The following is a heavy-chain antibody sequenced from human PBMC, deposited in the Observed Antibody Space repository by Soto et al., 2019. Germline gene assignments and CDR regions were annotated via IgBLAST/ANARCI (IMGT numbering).Heavy chain of an antibody. D-gene: IGHD6-19*01. Sequence: SETLSLTCTVSGGSISSGGYYWSWIRQHPGKGLEWIGYIYYSGSTYYNPSLKSRVTISVDTSKNQFSLKLSSVTAADTAVYYCARDLFPGGYSSGWYYFGMDGWGQGTTVTVSS. J-gene: IGHJ6*02. V-gene: IGHV4-31*03. CDR1: GGSISSGGYY. CDR3: ARDLFPGGYSSGWYYFGMDG. CDR2: IYYSGST.